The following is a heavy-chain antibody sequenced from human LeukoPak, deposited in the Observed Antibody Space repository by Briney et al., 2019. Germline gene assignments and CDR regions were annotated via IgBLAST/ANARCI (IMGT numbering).Heavy chain of an antibody. V-gene: IGHV1-69*05. CDR2: IIPIFGTA. Sequence: ASVKVSCKASGGTFSSYAISWVRQAPGQGLEWMGGIIPIFGTANYAQKFQGRVTTTTDESTSTAYMELSSLRSEDTAVYYCAREGIAVAGHTDAFDIWGQGTMVTVSS. J-gene: IGHJ3*02. D-gene: IGHD6-19*01. CDR3: AREGIAVAGHTDAFDI. CDR1: GGTFSSYA.